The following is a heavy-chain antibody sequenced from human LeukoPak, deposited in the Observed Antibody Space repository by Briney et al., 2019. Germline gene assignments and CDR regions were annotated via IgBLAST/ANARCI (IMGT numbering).Heavy chain of an antibody. CDR1: GFTFSSYS. V-gene: IGHV3-21*01. CDR2: ISSSSSYI. D-gene: IGHD1-26*01. CDR3: AREKVGATTPQFDY. J-gene: IGHJ4*02. Sequence: PGGSLRLSRAASGFTFSSYSMNWVRQAPGKGLEWVSSISSSSSYIYYADSVKGRFTISRDNAKNSLYLQMNSLRAEDTAVYYCAREKVGATTPQFDYWGQGTLVTVSS.